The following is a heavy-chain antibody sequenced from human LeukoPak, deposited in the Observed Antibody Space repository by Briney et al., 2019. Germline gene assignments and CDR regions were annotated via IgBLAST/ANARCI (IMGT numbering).Heavy chain of an antibody. V-gene: IGHV1-2*06. Sequence: ASVKVSCKASGYTFTGYYMHWVRQAPGQGLEWMGRINPNSGGTNYAQKFQGRVTMTRDTSISTAYVELSRLRSDDTAVYYCARDRRDRDAFDIWGQGTMVTVSS. CDR1: GYTFTGYY. CDR2: INPNSGGT. J-gene: IGHJ3*02. D-gene: IGHD1-14*01. CDR3: ARDRRDRDAFDI.